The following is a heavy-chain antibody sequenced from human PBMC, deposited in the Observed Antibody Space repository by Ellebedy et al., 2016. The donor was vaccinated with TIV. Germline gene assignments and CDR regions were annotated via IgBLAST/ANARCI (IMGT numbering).Heavy chain of an antibody. D-gene: IGHD6-19*01. CDR2: IYHSGST. Sequence: SETLSLTXAVSGDSITSSNWWNWLRQSPGKGLEWIGEIYHSGSTNYHPSLQSRVTISVDKSKNHFSLTLTSVTAADTAVYYCARDPRTTSVAGFDSWGQGVLVVVSS. V-gene: IGHV4-4*02. CDR3: ARDPRTTSVAGFDS. J-gene: IGHJ4*02. CDR1: GDSITSSNW.